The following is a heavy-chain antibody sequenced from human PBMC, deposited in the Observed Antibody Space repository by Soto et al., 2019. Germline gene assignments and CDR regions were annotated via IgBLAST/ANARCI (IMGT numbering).Heavy chain of an antibody. J-gene: IGHJ5*02. Sequence: ETLSLTCTVSGGSISSYYWRWIRQPAGKGLEWIGRIYTSGSTNYNPSLKRRVTMSVDTSKNQFSLKLSSVTAADTAVYYCAGTPTICVVVRAGVFDPWGQGTLVTVSS. CDR3: AGTPTICVVVRAGVFDP. CDR2: IYTSGST. CDR1: GGSISSYY. V-gene: IGHV4-4*07. D-gene: IGHD3-3*01.